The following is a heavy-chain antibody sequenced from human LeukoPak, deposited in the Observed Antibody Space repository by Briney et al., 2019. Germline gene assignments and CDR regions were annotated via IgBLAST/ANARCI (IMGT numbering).Heavy chain of an antibody. D-gene: IGHD2-21*02. J-gene: IGHJ5*02. Sequence: SETLSLTCTVSGGSITSGGSYWSWIRQHPGKGLEWIGYIYYSGNTWYNPSLESRITISIDTSNNQFSLRLSSVTAADTAVYYCARVPRVTAYLRFDPWGQGTLVTVSS. CDR1: GGSITSGGSY. CDR3: ARVPRVTAYLRFDP. CDR2: IYYSGNT. V-gene: IGHV4-31*03.